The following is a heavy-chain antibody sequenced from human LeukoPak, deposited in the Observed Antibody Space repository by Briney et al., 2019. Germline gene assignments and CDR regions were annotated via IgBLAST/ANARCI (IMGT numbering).Heavy chain of an antibody. Sequence: GGSLRLSCAASGFTFSTSAMNWVRQAPGKGLEWVSAISGSGGSTYYADSVKGRFTISRGNSKNTLYLQMNSLRAEDTAVYYCAKALLYDRPFDYWGQGTLVTVSS. CDR1: GFTFSTSA. CDR2: ISGSGGST. J-gene: IGHJ4*02. D-gene: IGHD2/OR15-2a*01. CDR3: AKALLYDRPFDY. V-gene: IGHV3-23*01.